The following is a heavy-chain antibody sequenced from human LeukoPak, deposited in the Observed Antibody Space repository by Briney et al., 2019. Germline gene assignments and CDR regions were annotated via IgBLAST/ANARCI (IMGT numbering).Heavy chain of an antibody. V-gene: IGHV3-7*03. CDR3: AREAVHCGGSSCLKAY. CDR2: INKDGSEE. J-gene: IGHJ4*02. CDR1: GFTFSTYW. D-gene: IGHD6-13*01. Sequence: GGSLRLSCVASGFTFSTYWMSWVRQAPGKGLEWVANINKDGSEEHYLDSVKGRFTISRDNAENSLFLQMNSLRAEDTAVYRCAREAVHCGGSSCLKAYWGQGTLVTVSS.